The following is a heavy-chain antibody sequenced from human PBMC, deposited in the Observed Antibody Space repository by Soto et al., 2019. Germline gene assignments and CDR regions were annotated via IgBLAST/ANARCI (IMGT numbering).Heavy chain of an antibody. CDR3: ATRPRSREWLPYFDY. V-gene: IGHV3-21*04. J-gene: IGHJ4*02. Sequence: GGSLRLSWAASGFTFSSYSMSWVRQAPGKGLEWVSSISSTSTAIFYADSVKGRFTISRDNSKNTLYLQMNSLRAEDTAVYYCATRPRSREWLPYFDYWGQGALVTVSS. CDR2: ISSTSTAI. CDR1: GFTFSSYS. D-gene: IGHD6-19*01.